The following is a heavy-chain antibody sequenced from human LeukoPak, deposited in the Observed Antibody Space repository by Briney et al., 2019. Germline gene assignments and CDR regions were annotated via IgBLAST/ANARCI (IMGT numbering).Heavy chain of an antibody. J-gene: IGHJ4*02. Sequence: GGSLRLSCAASGFTFSSYAMSWVRQAPGKGLEWVSGISNNGGSTYYADSVKGRFTISRDNSKNTLYVQMNSLRAEDTAVYYCAKDSSGWHPFDFDYWGQGTLVTVSS. CDR2: ISNNGGST. D-gene: IGHD6-19*01. CDR3: AKDSSGWHPFDFDY. CDR1: GFTFSSYA. V-gene: IGHV3-23*01.